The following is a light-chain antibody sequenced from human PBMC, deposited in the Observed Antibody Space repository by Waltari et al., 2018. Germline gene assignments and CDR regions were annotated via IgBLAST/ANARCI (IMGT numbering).Light chain of an antibody. CDR3: ATWDDSLTAWV. J-gene: IGLJ3*02. V-gene: IGLV1-47*01. Sequence: QSVLTQPPSTSGTPGQRVTIPCSGSSSNLGPHYVYWYHQLPGTAPKLLIYRNNQRPSGVPDRFSGSKSGTSASLAISGLRSEDEADYYCATWDDSLTAWVFGGGTKLTVL. CDR1: SSNLGPHY. CDR2: RNN.